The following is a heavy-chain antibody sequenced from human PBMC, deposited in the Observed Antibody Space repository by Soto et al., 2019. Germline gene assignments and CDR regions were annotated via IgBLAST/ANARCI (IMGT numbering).Heavy chain of an antibody. CDR1: GYTFTGYY. D-gene: IGHD5-12*01. CDR3: ARGGYSGYDFDY. V-gene: IGHV1-2*04. CDR2: INPNSGGT. Sequence: QVHLVQSGAEVKKPGASVKVSCKASGYTFTGYYMHWVRQAPGQGLEWMGWINPNSGGTNYAQKVQGWVTMTRDTSISTAYMELSRLRSDDTAVYYCARGGYSGYDFDYWGQGTLVTVSS. J-gene: IGHJ4*02.